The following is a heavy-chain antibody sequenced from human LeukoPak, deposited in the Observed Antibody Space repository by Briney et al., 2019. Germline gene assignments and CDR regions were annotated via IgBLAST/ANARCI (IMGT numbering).Heavy chain of an antibody. CDR2: IRRKGNDYAT. Sequence: GGSLRLSCAASGFTFSGSAMHWVRQASGKGLEWVGRIRRKGNDYATAYAASVKGRFTISRDDSKNTAYLQMDSLKTEDAAVYFCTRLGGSPPYFDYWGQGTLVTVSS. V-gene: IGHV3-73*01. CDR1: GFTFSGSA. CDR3: TRLGGSPPYFDY. D-gene: IGHD3-16*01. J-gene: IGHJ4*02.